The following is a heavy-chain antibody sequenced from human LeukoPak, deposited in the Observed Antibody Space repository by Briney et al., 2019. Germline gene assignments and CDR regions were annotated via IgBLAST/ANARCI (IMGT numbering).Heavy chain of an antibody. CDR2: ISGSGGST. CDR1: GFTFSSYA. D-gene: IGHD6-13*01. J-gene: IGHJ4*02. Sequence: GGSLRLSCAASGFTFSSYAMSWVRQAPGKGLEWVSAISGSGGSTYYADSVKGRFTISRDNSKNTLYLQMNSLRDEDTAVYYCAKDLRGRYSSSWYYFDYWGQGTLVTVSS. CDR3: AKDLRGRYSSSWYYFDY. V-gene: IGHV3-23*01.